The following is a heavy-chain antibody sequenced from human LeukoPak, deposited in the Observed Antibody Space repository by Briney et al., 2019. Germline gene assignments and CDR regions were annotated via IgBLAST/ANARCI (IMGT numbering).Heavy chain of an antibody. J-gene: IGHJ4*02. CDR1: GGTSSSYA. D-gene: IGHD1-26*01. CDR2: IIPIFGTA. V-gene: IGHV1-69*01. Sequence: GASVKVSCKASGGTSSSYAISWVRQAPGQGLEWMGGIIPIFGTANYAQKFQGRVTITADESTSTAYMELSSLRSEDTAVYYCAGMVAPGFDYWGQGTLVTVSS. CDR3: AGMVAPGFDY.